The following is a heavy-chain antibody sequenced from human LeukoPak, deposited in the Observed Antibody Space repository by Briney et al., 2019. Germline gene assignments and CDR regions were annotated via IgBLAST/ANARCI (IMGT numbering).Heavy chain of an antibody. V-gene: IGHV3-48*03. Sequence: GGSLRLSCAASGFTFSNYEMNWVRQAPGKGLEWVSYISSSGSTIYYADSVKGRFTVSRDNAKNSLYLQMNSLRAEDTAVYYCAKPAVSGWYGFDYWGQGTLVTVSS. D-gene: IGHD6-19*01. CDR1: GFTFSNYE. CDR3: AKPAVSGWYGFDY. CDR2: ISSSGSTI. J-gene: IGHJ4*02.